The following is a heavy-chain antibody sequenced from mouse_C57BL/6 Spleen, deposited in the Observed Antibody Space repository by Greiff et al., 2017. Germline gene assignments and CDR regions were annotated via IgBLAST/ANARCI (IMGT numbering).Heavy chain of an antibody. Sequence: EVKLMESGGGLVQPGGSLSLSCAASGFTFTDYYMSWVRQPPGQALEWLGFIRNKANGYTTEYSASVKGRFTISRDNSQSILYLQMNALRAEDSATYYCARPAHGSSPFAYWGQGTLVTVSA. D-gene: IGHD1-1*01. V-gene: IGHV7-3*01. CDR1: GFTFTDYY. CDR2: IRNKANGYTT. J-gene: IGHJ3*01. CDR3: ARPAHGSSPFAY.